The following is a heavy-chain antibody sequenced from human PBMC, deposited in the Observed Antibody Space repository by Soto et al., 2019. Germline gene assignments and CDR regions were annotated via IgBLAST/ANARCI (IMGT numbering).Heavy chain of an antibody. Sequence: ASVKVSCKASGYTFTSYGISWVRQAPGQGLEWMGWISAYNGNTNYAQKLQGRVTMTTDTSTSTAYMELRSLRSDDTAVYYCARDKRGPAAITTPFDYWGQGNLVTVSS. CDR2: ISAYNGNT. D-gene: IGHD2-2*01. V-gene: IGHV1-18*01. CDR1: GYTFTSYG. J-gene: IGHJ4*02. CDR3: ARDKRGPAAITTPFDY.